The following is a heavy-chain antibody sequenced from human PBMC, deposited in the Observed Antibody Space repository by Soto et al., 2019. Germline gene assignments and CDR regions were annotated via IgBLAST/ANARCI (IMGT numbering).Heavy chain of an antibody. CDR2: IYYSGST. CDR1: GGSISSGSYS. CDR3: ARSSPHSGYYAPCDY. Sequence: SETLSLTCAVSGGSISSGSYSWGWIRQPPGKGLEWIGCIYYSGSTYYNPSLKSRVTISVDTSKNQFSLKLSSVTAADTAVYYCARSSPHSGYYAPCDYWGQGTLVTVSS. J-gene: IGHJ4*02. V-gene: IGHV4-39*01. D-gene: IGHD3-22*01.